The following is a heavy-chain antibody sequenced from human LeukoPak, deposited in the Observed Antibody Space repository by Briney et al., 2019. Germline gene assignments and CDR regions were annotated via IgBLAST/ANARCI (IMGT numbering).Heavy chain of an antibody. CDR1: GFTFGDYA. CDR3: TRDRGAYNLYDY. J-gene: IGHJ4*02. D-gene: IGHD1-1*01. CDR2: IRSKAYGETA. Sequence: GGSLRLSCTASGFTFGDYAMSWIRQAPGKGLEWVGFIRSKAYGETADYAASVKGRFTISRDDSKAIAYLQMDSLKTEDTAVYHCTRDRGAYNLYDYWGQGTLVTVS. V-gene: IGHV3-49*03.